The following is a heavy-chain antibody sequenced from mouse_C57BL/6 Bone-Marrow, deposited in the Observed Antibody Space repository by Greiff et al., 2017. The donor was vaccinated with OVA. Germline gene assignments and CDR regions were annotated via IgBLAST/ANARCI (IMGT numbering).Heavy chain of an antibody. V-gene: IGHV1-82*01. D-gene: IGHD2-3*01. J-gene: IGHJ3*01. CDR2: IYPGDGDT. CDR1: GYAFSSSW. Sequence: QVQLQQSGPELVKPGASVKISCKASGYAFSSSWMNWVKQRPGKGLEWIGRIYPGDGDTNYNGKFKGKATLTADKSSSTAYMQLSSLTSEDSAVYFCASGDGYWFAYWGQGTLVTVSA. CDR3: ASGDGYWFAY.